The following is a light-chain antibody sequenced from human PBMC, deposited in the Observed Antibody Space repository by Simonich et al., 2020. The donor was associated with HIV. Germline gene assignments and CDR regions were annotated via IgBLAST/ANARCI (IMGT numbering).Light chain of an antibody. CDR1: QSVSYSSNNKNY. V-gene: IGKV4-1*01. CDR2: WAS. Sequence: DIVMTQSPDSLAVSLGERATINCKSSQSVSYSSNNKNYLAWYQQKPGQPPKLLIYWASTREYGVPDRFSGSVSGTDFTLTISSLQAEDVAVYYCQQFHSSPLTFGGGTKVEIK. J-gene: IGKJ4*01. CDR3: QQFHSSPLT.